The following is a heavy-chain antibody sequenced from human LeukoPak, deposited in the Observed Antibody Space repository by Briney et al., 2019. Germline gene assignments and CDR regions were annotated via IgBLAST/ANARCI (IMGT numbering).Heavy chain of an antibody. CDR1: GGSFSGYY. V-gene: IGHV4-34*01. CDR3: ARGSRYFDWSRPYYYYYYMDV. CDR2: INHSGSA. J-gene: IGHJ6*03. D-gene: IGHD3-9*01. Sequence: PSETLSLTCAVYGGSFSGYYWSWIRQPPGKGLEWIGEINHSGSANYNPSLKSRVTISVDTSKNQFSLKLSSVTAADTAVYYCARGSRYFDWSRPYYYYYYMDVWGKGTTVTVSS.